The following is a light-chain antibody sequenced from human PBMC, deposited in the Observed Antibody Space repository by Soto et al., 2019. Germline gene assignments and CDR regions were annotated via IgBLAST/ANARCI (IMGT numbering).Light chain of an antibody. J-gene: IGKJ3*01. CDR1: QGVSRF. Sequence: DIQLTQSPSFLSASVGDRVTISCRASQGVSRFLAWYQQKPGKAPNLLIYAASTLQSGVPSRFSGSGSGTEFTLTISSLQPEDVATYYCQQLNSYVFTFGPGTKVDIK. V-gene: IGKV1-9*01. CDR3: QQLNSYVFT. CDR2: AAS.